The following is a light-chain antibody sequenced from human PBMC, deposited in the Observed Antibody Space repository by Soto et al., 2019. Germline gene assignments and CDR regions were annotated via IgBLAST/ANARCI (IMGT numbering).Light chain of an antibody. V-gene: IGKV3-15*01. CDR3: HQYNNWPRT. CDR2: GAD. Sequence: ERVMTQSPATLSVSPGERATLSCRASQSVSSNLGWYQQKPGQAPRLLIYGADTRATGIPARFSGSGSGTEFTLTISSLQSEDFAVYYCHQYNNWPRTFGQGNKVDIK. CDR1: QSVSSN. J-gene: IGKJ1*01.